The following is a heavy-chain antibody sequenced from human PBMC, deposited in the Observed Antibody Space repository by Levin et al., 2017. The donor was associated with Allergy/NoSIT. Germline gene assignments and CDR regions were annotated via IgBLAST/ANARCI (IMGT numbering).Heavy chain of an antibody. Sequence: SQTLSLTCTVSGGSISSYYWSWIRQPPGKGLEWIGYIYYSGSTNYNPSLKSRVTISVDTSTNQFSLKLSSVTAADTAVYDCARLRPDILTGLDAFDSWGQGTMVTVSS. D-gene: IGHD3-9*01. CDR3: ARLRPDILTGLDAFDS. J-gene: IGHJ3*02. V-gene: IGHV4-59*08. CDR2: IYYSGST. CDR1: GGSISSYY.